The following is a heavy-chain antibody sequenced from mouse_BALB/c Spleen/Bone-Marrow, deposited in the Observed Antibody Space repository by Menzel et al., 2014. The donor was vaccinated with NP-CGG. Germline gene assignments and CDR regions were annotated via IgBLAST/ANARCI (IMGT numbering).Heavy chain of an antibody. Sequence: QVQLQQPGAELVKPGASVMMSCKASGYTFTNYNLHWVKQTPGQGLEWIGAIYPGNGDTSYNQKFKGKATLTADKSSSTAYMQLSSLTSEDSAVYYCARGGYGNYLYYAMDYWGQGTSVTVSS. V-gene: IGHV1-12*01. CDR2: IYPGNGDT. J-gene: IGHJ4*01. D-gene: IGHD2-10*02. CDR3: ARGGYGNYLYYAMDY. CDR1: GYTFTNYN.